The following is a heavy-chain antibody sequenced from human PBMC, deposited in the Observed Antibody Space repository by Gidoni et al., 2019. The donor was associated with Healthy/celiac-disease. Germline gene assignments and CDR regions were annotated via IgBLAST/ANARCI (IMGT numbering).Heavy chain of an antibody. CDR1: GGPFSSYA. D-gene: IGHD6-13*01. CDR2: IIPIVGTA. J-gene: IGHJ6*02. Sequence: QVQLVQSGAEVKKPGSSVKVSCKASGGPFSSYAISWVRQAPGQGLEWMGGIIPIVGTANDAQKVQGRVTMTADESTSTAYMELSSLRSEDTAVYYCARLSSSWYYYYGMDVWGQGTTVTVSS. CDR3: ARLSSSWYYYYGMDV. V-gene: IGHV1-69*01.